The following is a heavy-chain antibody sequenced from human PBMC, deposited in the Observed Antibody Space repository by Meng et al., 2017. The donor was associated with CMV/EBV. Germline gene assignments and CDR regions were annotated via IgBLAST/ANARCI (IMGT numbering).Heavy chain of an antibody. Sequence: GGSLRLSCAASGFTFSSYEMNWVRQAPGKGLEWVSYSDGATTIYYADSVKGRFTISRDNAKNSLYLQMNSLRAEDTAVYYCARKGSGYYYYYYAMDVWGQGTTVIVSS. J-gene: IGHJ6*02. D-gene: IGHD3-22*01. CDR3: ARKGSGYYYYYYAMDV. V-gene: IGHV3-48*03. CDR2: SDGATTI. CDR1: GFTFSSYE.